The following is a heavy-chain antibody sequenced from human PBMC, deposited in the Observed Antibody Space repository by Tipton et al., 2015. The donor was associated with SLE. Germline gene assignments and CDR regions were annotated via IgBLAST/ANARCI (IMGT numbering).Heavy chain of an antibody. CDR3: AREGKRPGAFDI. CDR2: IYTSGST. J-gene: IGHJ3*02. CDR1: GGSISSHY. Sequence: LRLSCTVSGGSISSHYWSWIRQPPGKGLEWIGYIYTSGSTNYNPSLKSRVTISVDTSKNQFSLKLSSVTAADTAVYYCAREGKRPGAFDIWGQGTMVTVSS. V-gene: IGHV4-4*09. D-gene: IGHD6-6*01.